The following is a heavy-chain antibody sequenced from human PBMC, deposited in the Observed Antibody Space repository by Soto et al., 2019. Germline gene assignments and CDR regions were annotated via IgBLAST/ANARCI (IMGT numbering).Heavy chain of an antibody. Sequence: PGGSLRLSCAASGFTFSNYGMSWVRQAPGKGLEWVAGIPVIGERRYYADSVKGRFTISRDNAKNTLYLQINSLRAEDTAVYYCAKRYYYDGSGPYGMDVWGQGTTVTVSS. V-gene: IGHV3-23*01. CDR3: AKRYYYDGSGPYGMDV. CDR1: GFTFSNYG. D-gene: IGHD3-22*01. CDR2: IPVIGERR. J-gene: IGHJ6*02.